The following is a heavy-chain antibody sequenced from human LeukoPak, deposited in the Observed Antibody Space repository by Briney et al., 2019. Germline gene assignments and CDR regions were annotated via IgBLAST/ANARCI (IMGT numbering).Heavy chain of an antibody. J-gene: IGHJ4*02. D-gene: IGHD6-13*01. CDR2: ISGSGGST. V-gene: IGHV3-23*01. CDR1: GFTFSSYA. CDR3: AKEASSWYPLNTEFDY. Sequence: GSLRLSCAASGFTFSSYAMSWVRQAPGKGLEWVSAISGSGGSTYYADSVKGRFTISGDNSKNTLYLQMNSLRAEDTAVYYCAKEASSWYPLNTEFDYWGQGTLVTVSS.